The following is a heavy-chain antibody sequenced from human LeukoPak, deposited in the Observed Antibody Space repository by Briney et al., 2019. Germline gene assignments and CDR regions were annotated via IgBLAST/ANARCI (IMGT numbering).Heavy chain of an antibody. CDR1: GATSSDHY. V-gene: IGHV4-59*08. J-gene: IGHJ4*02. CDR3: AKLSFGDSHFDQ. D-gene: IGHD3-10*01. Sequence: SETLSLTCTVSGATSSDHYWSWIRQPPGQGLEWLGYISRSGHTNYNPALKSRVSMSVATSKNHFSLNLTSVTATDTAIYYCAKLSFGDSHFDQWGQGTLVTVSS. CDR2: ISRSGHT.